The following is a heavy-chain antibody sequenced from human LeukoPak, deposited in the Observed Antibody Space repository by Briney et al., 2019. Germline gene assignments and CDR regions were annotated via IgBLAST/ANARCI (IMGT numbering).Heavy chain of an antibody. D-gene: IGHD2-15*01. V-gene: IGHV4-4*09. CDR3: ARTPLGYCSGGSCYGGAVY. CDR1: GGSISSYY. J-gene: IGHJ4*02. CDR2: IYTSGST. Sequence: SETLSLTCTVSGGSISSYYWSWIRQPPGKGLEWIGYIYTSGSTNYNPSLKSRVTISVDTSKNQFSLKLSSVTAADTAVYYCARTPLGYCSGGSCYGGAVYWGQGTLVTVSS.